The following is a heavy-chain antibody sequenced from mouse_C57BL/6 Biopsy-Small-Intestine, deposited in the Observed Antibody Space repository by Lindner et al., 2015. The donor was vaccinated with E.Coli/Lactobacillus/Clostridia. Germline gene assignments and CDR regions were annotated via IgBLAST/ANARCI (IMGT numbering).Heavy chain of an antibody. CDR3: TREGYYGSGDY. D-gene: IGHD1-1*01. Sequence: VQLQESGAELVKPGASVKLSCTSSGFNIKDYYIHWVKQRTEQGLEWIGRIDPEDGETKYAPKFQDKATITADTSSNTAYLQFSSLTSEDTAVYYCTREGYYGSGDYWGQGTSVTVSS. CDR1: GFNIKDYY. CDR2: IDPEDGET. J-gene: IGHJ4*01. V-gene: IGHV14-2*01.